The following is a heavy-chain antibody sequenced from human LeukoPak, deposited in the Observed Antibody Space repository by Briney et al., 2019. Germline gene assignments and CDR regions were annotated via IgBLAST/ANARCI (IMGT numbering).Heavy chain of an antibody. CDR3: ARDLEILRYFDWLPHYYYGMDV. CDR1: GFTFSSYS. CDR2: ISSSSSYI. V-gene: IGHV3-21*01. Sequence: PGGSLRLSCAASGFTFSSYSMNWVRQAPGKGLEWVSSISSSSSYIYYADSVKGRFTISRDNAKNSLYLQMNSLRAEDTAVYYCARDLEILRYFDWLPHYYYGMDVWGQGTTVTVSS. J-gene: IGHJ6*02. D-gene: IGHD3-9*01.